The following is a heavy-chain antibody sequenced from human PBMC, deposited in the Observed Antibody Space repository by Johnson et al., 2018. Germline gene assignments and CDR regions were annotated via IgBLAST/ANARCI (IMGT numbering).Heavy chain of an antibody. D-gene: IGHD3-22*01. V-gene: IGHV3-9*01. Sequence: VQLVECGGGLVQPGRSLRLSCAASGFTFDDYAMHWVRQAPGQGLERVSGISWNSGRIGYAEAVKGRSIISRDNSKNKLHLQMNSLTAEDKAVYYCARQVVTMIIAGQNAMDVWGQGTTVTVSS. CDR1: GFTFDDYA. CDR2: ISWNSGRI. J-gene: IGHJ6*02. CDR3: ARQVVTMIIAGQNAMDV.